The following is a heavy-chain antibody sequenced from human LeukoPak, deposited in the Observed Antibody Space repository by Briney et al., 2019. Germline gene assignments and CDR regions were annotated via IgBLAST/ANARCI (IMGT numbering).Heavy chain of an antibody. Sequence: ASVKVSCKASGYTFTGYCMHWVRQAPGQGLEYMGWINPNSGGTNYAQKFQGRVTMTRDTSISTAYMEPSSLRSDDAAVYYCARGAAAGVYYYYYMDVWGKGTTVTVSS. CDR1: GYTFTGYC. V-gene: IGHV1-2*02. J-gene: IGHJ6*03. CDR3: ARGAAAGVYYYYYMDV. D-gene: IGHD6-13*01. CDR2: INPNSGGT.